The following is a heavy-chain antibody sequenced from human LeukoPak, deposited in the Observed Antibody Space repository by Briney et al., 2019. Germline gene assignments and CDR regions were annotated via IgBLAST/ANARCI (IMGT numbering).Heavy chain of an antibody. V-gene: IGHV3-7*01. Sequence: GGSLRLSCAASGFTFSSYGMSWVRQAPGKGLEWVANIKQDGSEKYYVDSVKGRFTISRDNAKNSLYLQMNSLRAEDTAVYYCARVAPLWFGEFPLDYWGQGTLVTVSS. CDR1: GFTFSSYG. D-gene: IGHD3-10*01. J-gene: IGHJ4*02. CDR2: IKQDGSEK. CDR3: ARVAPLWFGEFPLDY.